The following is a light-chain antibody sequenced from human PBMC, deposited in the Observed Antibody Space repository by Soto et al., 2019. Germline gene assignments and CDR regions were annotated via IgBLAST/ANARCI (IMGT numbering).Light chain of an antibody. Sequence: EIVLTQSPATLSLSPGERATISCGASQSVSNSYLAWYQQKPGLAPRVLIYDASSRATGIPDRFSGSGSGTDFTLTISRLEPEDFAVYYCQQYGSSPHVFGGGTKVEIK. CDR2: DAS. CDR3: QQYGSSPHV. J-gene: IGKJ4*01. CDR1: QSVSNSY. V-gene: IGKV3D-20*01.